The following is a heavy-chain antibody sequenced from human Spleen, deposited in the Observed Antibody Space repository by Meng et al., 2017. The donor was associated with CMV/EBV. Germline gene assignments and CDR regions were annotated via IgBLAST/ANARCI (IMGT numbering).Heavy chain of an antibody. Sequence: GSLRLSCTVSGGSVNSGSYYWSWIRQPPGKGLEWIGYIYYSGSTNYNPSLKSRVTISVDTSKNQFSLKLSSVTAADTAVYHCVRFNHYGDCADYWGQGRLVTVSS. D-gene: IGHD2-21*02. J-gene: IGHJ4*02. V-gene: IGHV4-61*01. CDR2: IYYSGST. CDR3: VRFNHYGDCADY. CDR1: GGSVNSGSYY.